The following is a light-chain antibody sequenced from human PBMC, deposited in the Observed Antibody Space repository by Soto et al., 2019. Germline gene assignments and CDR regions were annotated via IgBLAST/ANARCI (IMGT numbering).Light chain of an antibody. V-gene: IGKV3-15*01. CDR3: LKHNSYPWT. CDR2: GES. Sequence: ELVMTQSPATLSLSPGERATLSCRASQSVSSNLAWYQQKTGQAPRLLIYGESTRATGIPDRFSGSGSGTELNLTISRLQPEDFATYYCLKHNSYPWTCGQGTKVDIK. J-gene: IGKJ1*01. CDR1: QSVSSN.